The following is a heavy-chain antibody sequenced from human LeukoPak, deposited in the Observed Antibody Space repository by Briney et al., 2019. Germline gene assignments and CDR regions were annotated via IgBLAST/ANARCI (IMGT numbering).Heavy chain of an antibody. J-gene: IGHJ4*02. D-gene: IGHD2-2*01. V-gene: IGHV3-48*01. CDR1: GFTFSSYG. Sequence: PGGSLRLSCAASGFTFSSYGMHWVRQAPGKGLEWVSYISSSSSTIYYADSVKGRFTISRDNAKNSLYLQMNSLRAEDTAVYYCARDPPGDCSSTSCYGNYWGQGTLVTVSS. CDR2: ISSSSSTI. CDR3: ARDPPGDCSSTSCYGNY.